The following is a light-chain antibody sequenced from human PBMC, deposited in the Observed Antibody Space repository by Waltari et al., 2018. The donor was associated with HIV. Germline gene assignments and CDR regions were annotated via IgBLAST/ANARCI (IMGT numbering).Light chain of an antibody. J-gene: IGLJ2*01. CDR3: GTWDSSLSAGV. CDR2: DNN. Sequence: SVLPPPPSVSAAAAQKVTISGSGSSPNVGNNYITWYQQLPGTAPKLLIYDNNKRPSGIPDRFSGSKSGTSATLGITGLQTGDEADYYCGTWDSSLSAGVFGGGTKLTVL. CDR1: SPNVGNNY. V-gene: IGLV1-51*01.